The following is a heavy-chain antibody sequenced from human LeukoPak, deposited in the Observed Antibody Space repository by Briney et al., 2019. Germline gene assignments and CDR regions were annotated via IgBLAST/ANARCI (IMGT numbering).Heavy chain of an antibody. Sequence: GGSLRLSCAASGFTFSSYWMHWVRQAPGKGLEWVSFIYSGGTTYYADSVKGRFTISSDNSKNTLYLQMNSLRAEDTAVYYCTRRGYGDYAPFDYWGQGTLVTVSS. CDR1: GFTFSSYW. J-gene: IGHJ4*02. CDR3: TRRGYGDYAPFDY. V-gene: IGHV3-66*04. CDR2: IYSGGTT. D-gene: IGHD4-17*01.